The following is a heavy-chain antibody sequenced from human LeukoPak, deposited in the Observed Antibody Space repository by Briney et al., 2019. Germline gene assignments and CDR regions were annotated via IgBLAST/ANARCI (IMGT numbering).Heavy chain of an antibody. Sequence: GGSLRLSCAASGFTFGSYGMHWVRQDPGKGLEWVAVISYDGSNKYYADSVKGRFTISRDNSKNTLYLQMNSLRAEDTAVYYCAKDEDSSGYYPIFDYWGQGTLVTVSS. J-gene: IGHJ4*02. CDR3: AKDEDSSGYYPIFDY. CDR2: ISYDGSNK. D-gene: IGHD3-22*01. CDR1: GFTFGSYG. V-gene: IGHV3-30*18.